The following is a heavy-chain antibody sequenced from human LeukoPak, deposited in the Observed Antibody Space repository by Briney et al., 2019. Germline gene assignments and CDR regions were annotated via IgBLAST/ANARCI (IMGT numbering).Heavy chain of an antibody. Sequence: PGGSLRLSCAASGFTFSSYAMTGVRQAPGQGLEWVSGITSGGGTYYADSVKGRFTISRDNSKNTLYLQMNSLRAEDTAVYYCAKGGGDTYYDILTGYYNPYYYYGMDVWGQGTTVTVSS. CDR1: GFTFSSYA. V-gene: IGHV3-23*01. J-gene: IGHJ6*02. D-gene: IGHD3-9*01. CDR2: ITSGGGT. CDR3: AKGGGDTYYDILTGYYNPYYYYGMDV.